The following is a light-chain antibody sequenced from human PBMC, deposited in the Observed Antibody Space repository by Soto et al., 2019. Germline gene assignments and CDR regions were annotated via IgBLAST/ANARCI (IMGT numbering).Light chain of an antibody. V-gene: IGKV3-15*01. CDR2: GAS. CDR1: QSISSE. J-gene: IGKJ2*01. Sequence: EIVMTQSPATLSVSPGESATLSCRASQSISSELAWYQQKPGQPPRLLIYGASTRATGVPARITGSGSGSDFTLTISGLQSEDFAVYYCQQGHNWPLTFGQGTRLEI. CDR3: QQGHNWPLT.